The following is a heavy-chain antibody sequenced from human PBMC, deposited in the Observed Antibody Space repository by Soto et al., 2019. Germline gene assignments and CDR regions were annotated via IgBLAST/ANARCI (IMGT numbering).Heavy chain of an antibody. J-gene: IGHJ5*02. Sequence: PGGSLRLSCAASGFTFSRYVMHWVRQAPGKGLEWVAVISYDGSNKYYADSVKGRFTISRDNSKNTLYLQMNSLRAEDTAVYYCAKDYGYCSGGSCYSSGWFDPWGQGTLVTVSS. CDR1: GFTFSRYV. CDR3: AKDYGYCSGGSCYSSGWFDP. CDR2: ISYDGSNK. D-gene: IGHD2-15*01. V-gene: IGHV3-30*18.